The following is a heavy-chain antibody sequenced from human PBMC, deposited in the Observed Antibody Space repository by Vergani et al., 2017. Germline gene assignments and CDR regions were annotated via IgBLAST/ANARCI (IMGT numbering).Heavy chain of an antibody. Sequence: QVQLVQSGAEVKKPGASVKVSCKASGYTFTSYDVNWVRQATGQGLEWMGWMNPNSGNTGYAQKFQGRVTMTRNTSISTAYMELSSLRSEDKAVYYCARKIVVPAAMSYYYGMDVWGQGTTVTVSS. CDR1: GYTFTSYD. J-gene: IGHJ6*02. V-gene: IGHV1-8*01. CDR3: ARKIVVPAAMSYYYGMDV. D-gene: IGHD2-2*01. CDR2: MNPNSGNT.